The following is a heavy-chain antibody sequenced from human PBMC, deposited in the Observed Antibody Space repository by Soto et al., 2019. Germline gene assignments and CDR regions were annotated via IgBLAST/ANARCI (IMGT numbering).Heavy chain of an antibody. Sequence: QITLKESGPTLVKPTQTLTLTCTFSGFSVSTSGVGVAWIRQPPGKALEWLALIYWDGDERYSPFLQSRVTITKDTSKNQVVLTMTNMDPVDTATYYCAHKGGRGAGMDVWGQGTTVTDSS. V-gene: IGHV2-5*02. CDR3: AHKGGRGAGMDV. J-gene: IGHJ6*02. CDR2: IYWDGDE. CDR1: GFSVSTSGVG. D-gene: IGHD2-15*01.